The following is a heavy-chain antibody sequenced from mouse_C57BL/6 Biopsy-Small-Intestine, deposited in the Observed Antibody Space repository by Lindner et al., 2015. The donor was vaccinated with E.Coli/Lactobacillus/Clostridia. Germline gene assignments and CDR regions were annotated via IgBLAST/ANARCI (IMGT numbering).Heavy chain of an antibody. Sequence: VQLQESGAELVKPGASVKLSCTASGFNIKDYYMHWVKQRTEQGLEWIGRIDPEDGETKYAPEFQGKATITADTSSNTAYLQLSSLTSEDTAVYYCARSDGYYAMDYWGQGTSVTVSS. V-gene: IGHV14-2*01. J-gene: IGHJ4*01. CDR3: ARSDGYYAMDY. CDR1: GFNIKDYY. CDR2: IDPEDGET. D-gene: IGHD2-3*01.